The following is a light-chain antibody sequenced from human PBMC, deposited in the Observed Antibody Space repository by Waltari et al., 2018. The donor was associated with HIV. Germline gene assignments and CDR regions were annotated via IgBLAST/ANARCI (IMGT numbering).Light chain of an antibody. J-gene: IGLJ2*01. Sequence: QSVLTQSPSASGTPGQRVTISCSGSSSNIGSNYVYWYQQLPGTAPKLLRYRNNQRPSGVPDRCSGSKSGTSASLAISGLRSEDEAHYYCATWTDSLSGVVFGGGTKLRVL. CDR3: ATWTDSLSGVV. CDR1: SSNIGSNY. CDR2: RNN. V-gene: IGLV1-47*01.